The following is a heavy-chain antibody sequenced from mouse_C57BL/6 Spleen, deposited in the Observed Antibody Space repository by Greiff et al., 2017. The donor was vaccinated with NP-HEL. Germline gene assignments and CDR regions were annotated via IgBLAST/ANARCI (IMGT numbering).Heavy chain of an antibody. Sequence: QVQLKQPGAELVRPGTSVKLSCKASGYTFTSYWMHWVKQRPGQGLEWIGVIDPSDSYTNYNQKFKGKATLTVDTSSSTAYMQLSSLTSEDSAVYYCARVVAENFDYWGQGTTLTVSS. CDR3: ARVVAENFDY. D-gene: IGHD1-1*01. V-gene: IGHV1-59*01. CDR1: GYTFTSYW. CDR2: IDPSDSYT. J-gene: IGHJ2*01.